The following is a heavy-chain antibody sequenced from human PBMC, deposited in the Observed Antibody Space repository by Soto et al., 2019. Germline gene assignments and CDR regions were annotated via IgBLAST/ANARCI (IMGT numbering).Heavy chain of an antibody. Sequence: QVQLVESGGGVVQPGRSLRLSCAASGFTFSSYGMHWVRQAPGKGLEWVAVISYDGSNKYYADSVKGRFTISRDNSKNTLYLQMNSLRAKDTDVYYCEKESSSWYDEGYFDYWGQGTLVTVSS. CDR1: GFTFSSYG. CDR3: EKESSSWYDEGYFDY. CDR2: ISYDGSNK. J-gene: IGHJ4*02. D-gene: IGHD6-13*01. V-gene: IGHV3-30*18.